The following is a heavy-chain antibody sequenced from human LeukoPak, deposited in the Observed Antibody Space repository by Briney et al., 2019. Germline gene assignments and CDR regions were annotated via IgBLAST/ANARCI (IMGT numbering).Heavy chain of an antibody. D-gene: IGHD2-2*01. CDR3: AREPPDCSSTSCYGAYGMDV. Sequence: GGSLRLSCAASGFTFSSYSMNWVRQAPGKGLEWVSSISSSSSYIYYADSVKGRFTISRDNAKNSLYLQMNSLRAEDTAVYYCAREPPDCSSTSCYGAYGMDVWGQGTTVIVSS. V-gene: IGHV3-21*01. CDR1: GFTFSSYS. J-gene: IGHJ6*02. CDR2: ISSSSSYI.